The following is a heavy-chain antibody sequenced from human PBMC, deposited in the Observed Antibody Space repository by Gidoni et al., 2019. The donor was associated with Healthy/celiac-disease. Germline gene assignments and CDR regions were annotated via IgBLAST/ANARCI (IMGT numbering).Heavy chain of an antibody. CDR3: ARTEPGYCSGGSCYSPAALDY. CDR2: IYSGGST. J-gene: IGHJ4*02. V-gene: IGHV3-66*02. Sequence: EVQLVESGGGLVQPGGSLRLSCAASGFTVSSNYMSWVRQAPGKGLGWVSVIYSGGSTYYADSVKGRFTISRDNSKNTLYLQMNSLRAEDTAVYYCARTEPGYCSGGSCYSPAALDYWGQGTLVTVSS. D-gene: IGHD2-15*01. CDR1: GFTVSSNY.